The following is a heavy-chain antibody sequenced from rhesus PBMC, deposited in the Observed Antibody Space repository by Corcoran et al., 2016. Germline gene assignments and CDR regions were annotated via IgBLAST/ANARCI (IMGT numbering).Heavy chain of an antibody. CDR2: VNGNSGST. CDR1: GASISSYW. CDR3: AIGGGASYNFWSGYVNRFDV. J-gene: IGHJ5-1*01. D-gene: IGHD3-3*01. V-gene: IGHV4-80*01. Sequence: QVQLQESGPGLVKPSETLSLTCTVSGASISSYWWSWIRQPPGEGLEWDGEVNGNSGSTNYNPSLKSRVTISRVTSKNQFSLKLSSVTAADTAVYYCAIGGGASYNFWSGYVNRFDVWGPGVLVTVSS.